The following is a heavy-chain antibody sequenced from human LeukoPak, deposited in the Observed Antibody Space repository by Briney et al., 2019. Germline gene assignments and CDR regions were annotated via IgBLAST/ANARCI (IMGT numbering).Heavy chain of an antibody. D-gene: IGHD3-10*01. CDR1: GGSISSSSYY. V-gene: IGHV4-39*07. CDR2: IYYSGST. Sequence: PSETLSLTCTVSGGSISSSSYYWGWIRQPPGKGLEWIGSIYYSGSTYYNPSLKSRVTISVDTSKNQFSLKLSSVTAADTAVYYCASTSGSDYTLLYWGQGILVTVSS. CDR3: ASTSGSDYTLLY. J-gene: IGHJ4*02.